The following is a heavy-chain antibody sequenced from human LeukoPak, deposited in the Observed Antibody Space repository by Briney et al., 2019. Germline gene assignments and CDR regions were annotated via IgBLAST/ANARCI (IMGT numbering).Heavy chain of an antibody. D-gene: IGHD5-18*01. CDR2: IYHSGST. CDR3: ARAAMKSIRAFDI. J-gene: IGHJ3*02. CDR1: GGSISSYY. Sequence: SETLSLTCTVSGGSISSYYWSWIRQPPGKGLEWIGYIYHSGSTYHNPSLKSRVTISVDRSKNQFSLKLSSVTAADTAVYYCARAAMKSIRAFDIWGQGTMVTVSS. V-gene: IGHV4-30-2*01.